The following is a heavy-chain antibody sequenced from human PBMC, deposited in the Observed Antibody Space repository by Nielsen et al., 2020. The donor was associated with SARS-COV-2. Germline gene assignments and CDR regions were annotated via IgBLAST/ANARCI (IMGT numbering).Heavy chain of an antibody. CDR2: TYYRSTWYN. J-gene: IGHJ4*02. D-gene: IGHD3-22*01. CDR1: GDSVSSASAA. Sequence: SETLSLTCAISGDSVSSASAAWTWIRQSPSRGLEWLGRTYYRSTWYNDYAVSVKSRINIIADPSKNQFSLQLNSVTAADTAVYYCAHQYYSDNDRYADFWGQGTLVSVSS. CDR3: AHQYYSDNDRYADF. V-gene: IGHV6-1*01.